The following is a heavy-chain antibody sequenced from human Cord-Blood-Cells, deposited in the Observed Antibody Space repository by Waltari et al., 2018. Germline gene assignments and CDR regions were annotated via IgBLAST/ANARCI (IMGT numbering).Heavy chain of an antibody. CDR3: AKDPLHGSGSYFDY. D-gene: IGHD3-10*01. CDR2: ISWNSGSI. Sequence: EVQLVESGGGLVQPGRSLRLSCAASGFPLDDYAMHWVRQDPGKGLEGVSGISWNSGSIGYADSVKGRFTISRDNAKNSLYLQMNSLRAEDTALYYCAKDPLHGSGSYFDYWGQGTLVTVSS. CDR1: GFPLDDYA. J-gene: IGHJ4*02. V-gene: IGHV3-9*01.